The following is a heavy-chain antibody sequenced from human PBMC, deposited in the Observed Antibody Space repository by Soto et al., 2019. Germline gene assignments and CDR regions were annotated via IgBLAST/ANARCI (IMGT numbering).Heavy chain of an antibody. CDR2: IYPGDSDT. V-gene: IGHV5-51*01. D-gene: IGHD3-3*01. CDR3: ARDVGTVKIFGEALSGYFDL. J-gene: IGHJ4*02. CDR1: EYTFSSYC. Sequence: PGESPTISCRGAEYTFSSYCIGWLRHLPVKFLDLMVIIYPGDSDTRYSPSFQGQVTISADKSISTAYLQWSSLRASDTAMYYCARDVGTVKIFGEALSGYFDLWGQGNLVTGSS.